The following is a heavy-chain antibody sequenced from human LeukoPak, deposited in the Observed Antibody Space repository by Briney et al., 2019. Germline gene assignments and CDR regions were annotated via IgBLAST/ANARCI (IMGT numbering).Heavy chain of an antibody. V-gene: IGHV3-15*04. Sequence: GGSLRLSCAASGFTFNNAWMSRVRQAPGKGLEWVGLIGTKTGGGTTEYAAPVKGRFTISRDDSVNTLFVQMNSLKAEDTAVYYCTREYWGSFSYWGQGTLVTVSS. CDR3: TREYWGSFSY. J-gene: IGHJ4*02. CDR2: IGTKTGGGTT. CDR1: GFTFNNAW. D-gene: IGHD3-16*01.